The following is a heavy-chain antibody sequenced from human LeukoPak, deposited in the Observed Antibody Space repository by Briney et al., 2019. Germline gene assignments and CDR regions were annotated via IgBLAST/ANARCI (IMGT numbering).Heavy chain of an antibody. Sequence: SETLSLTCTVSGDSLTSYYYSCIRQPPGKGLEWIVYIYSSGMTNYNPTLKSRVTMSVDMSKNQLSLKLRSVTAADTAVYYCAYGGNSGTFDVWGQGTMVTVSS. J-gene: IGHJ3*01. CDR3: AYGGNSGTFDV. CDR1: GDSLTSYY. V-gene: IGHV4-59*03. D-gene: IGHD4-23*01. CDR2: IYSSGMT.